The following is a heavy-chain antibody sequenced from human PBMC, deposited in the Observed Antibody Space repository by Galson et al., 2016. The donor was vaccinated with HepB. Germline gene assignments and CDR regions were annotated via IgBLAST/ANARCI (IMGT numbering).Heavy chain of an antibody. Sequence: SLRLSCAASGFTFSSYWMHWVRQAPGKGLEWVSSISGNAGSIYHANSVKGRFTISRDNSKNTLYLQMNSLTADDTAVYYCTKDALAADHWGQGTLVTVSS. CDR3: TKDALAADH. CDR2: ISGNAGSI. CDR1: GFTFSSYW. D-gene: IGHD6-19*01. J-gene: IGHJ5*02. V-gene: IGHV3-23*01.